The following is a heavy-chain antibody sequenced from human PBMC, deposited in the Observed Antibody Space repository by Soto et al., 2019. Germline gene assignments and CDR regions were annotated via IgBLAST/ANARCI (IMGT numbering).Heavy chain of an antibody. Sequence: SETLSLTCAVYCGSFIGYYWSWIRQPPGKGLEWIGEINHSGSTNYNPSLKSRVTISVDTSKNQFSLKLSSVTAADTAVYYCARGRAWSYYGSGRYYYGMDVWGQGTTVTVSS. CDR1: CGSFIGYY. CDR3: ARGRAWSYYGSGRYYYGMDV. J-gene: IGHJ6*02. D-gene: IGHD3-10*01. V-gene: IGHV4-34*01. CDR2: INHSGST.